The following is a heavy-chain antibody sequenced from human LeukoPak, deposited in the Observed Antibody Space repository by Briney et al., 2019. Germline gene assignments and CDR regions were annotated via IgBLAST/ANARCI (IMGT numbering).Heavy chain of an antibody. Sequence: PGGSLRLSCVLSTFTKARMNWVRQAPGKGLEWVGRIKPKTDGETTEYAAPVKDRFSISRDDSKSMMYLQMNSLKTEDTAVYYCITPLPYSAQGGQGTLVTVSS. V-gene: IGHV3-15*07. CDR3: ITPLPYSAQ. J-gene: IGHJ4*02. CDR2: IKPKTDGETT. CDR1: TFTKAR. D-gene: IGHD2-21*01.